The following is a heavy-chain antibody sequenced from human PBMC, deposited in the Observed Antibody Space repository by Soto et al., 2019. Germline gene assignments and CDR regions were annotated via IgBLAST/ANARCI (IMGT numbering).Heavy chain of an antibody. J-gene: IGHJ4*02. CDR3: ARDLDSSGYYSH. V-gene: IGHV4-59*01. Sequence: PSETLSLTCTVSGGSISSYYWSWIRQPPGKGLEWIGYIYYSGGTNYNPSLKSRVTISVDTSKNQFSLKLSSVTAADTAVYYCARDLDSSGYYSHWGQGTLVTVSS. CDR1: GGSISSYY. CDR2: IYYSGGT. D-gene: IGHD3-22*01.